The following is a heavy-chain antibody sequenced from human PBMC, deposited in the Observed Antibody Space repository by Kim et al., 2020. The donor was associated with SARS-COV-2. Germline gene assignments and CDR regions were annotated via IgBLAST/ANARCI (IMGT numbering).Heavy chain of an antibody. CDR1: GFTFSSYG. J-gene: IGHJ4*02. D-gene: IGHD2-15*01. CDR2: IWYDGSNK. Sequence: GGSLRLSCAASGFTFSSYGMHWVRQAPGKGLEWVAVIWYDGSNKYYADSVKGRFTISRDNSKNTLYLQMNSLRAEDTAVYYCAREVVVVVAAAFDYWGQGTLVTVSS. V-gene: IGHV3-33*01. CDR3: AREVVVVVAAAFDY.